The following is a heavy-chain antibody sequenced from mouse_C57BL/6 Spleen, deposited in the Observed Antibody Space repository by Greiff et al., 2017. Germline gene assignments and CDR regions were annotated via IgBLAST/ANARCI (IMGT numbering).Heavy chain of an antibody. CDR2: IDPETGGT. CDR1: GYPFTDYE. V-gene: IGHV1-15*01. Sequence: VQLQQSGAELVRPGASVTLSCKASGYPFTDYEMHWVKQTPVHGLEWIGAIDPETGGTAYNQKFKGKAILTADKSSSTAYMELRSLTSEDSAVYYCTRENWDERFAYWGQGTLVTVSA. J-gene: IGHJ3*01. CDR3: TRENWDERFAY. D-gene: IGHD4-1*01.